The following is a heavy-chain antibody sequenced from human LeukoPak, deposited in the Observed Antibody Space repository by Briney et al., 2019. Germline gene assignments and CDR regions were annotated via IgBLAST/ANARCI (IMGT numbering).Heavy chain of an antibody. V-gene: IGHV3-23*01. CDR3: AKLGCSSTTEVQAYDY. Sequence: GSLRLSCAASGFTFSSYAMSWVRQAPGKGLEWVSAISGSGGSTYYADSVKGRFTISRDNSKNTLYLQMNSLRAEDTAVYYCAKLGCSSTTEVQAYDYWGQGTLVTVSS. D-gene: IGHD2-2*01. CDR1: GFTFSSYA. J-gene: IGHJ4*02. CDR2: ISGSGGST.